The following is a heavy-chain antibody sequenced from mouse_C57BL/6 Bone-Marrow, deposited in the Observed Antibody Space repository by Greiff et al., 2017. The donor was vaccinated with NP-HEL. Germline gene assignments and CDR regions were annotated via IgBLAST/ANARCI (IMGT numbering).Heavy chain of an antibody. CDR3: TTDGYYYFDY. CDR2: IDPANGDT. CDR1: GFNIKGYY. D-gene: IGHD2-3*01. Sequence: VQLQQSGAELVRPGASVKLSCTASGFNIKGYYMHWVKQRPEQGLEWIGCIDPANGDTEYAPKFKGKATITADTSSNTAYLQLSSLTSEDTAVYYCTTDGYYYFDYWGQGTTLTVSS. J-gene: IGHJ2*01. V-gene: IGHV14-4*01.